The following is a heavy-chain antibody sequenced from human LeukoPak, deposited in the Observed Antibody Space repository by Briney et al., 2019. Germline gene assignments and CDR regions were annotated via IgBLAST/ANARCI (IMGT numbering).Heavy chain of an antibody. CDR2: FYYSGST. CDR1: GGSISSYY. CDR3: ARDQGYCSGGSCYFDY. D-gene: IGHD2-15*01. V-gene: IGHV4-59*01. Sequence: SETLSLTCTVSGGSISSYYWSWIRQPPGKGLEWIGYFYYSGSTNYNPSLKSRVTISVDTSKNQFSLRLSSVTAADTAVYYCARDQGYCSGGSCYFDYWGQGTLVTVSS. J-gene: IGHJ4*02.